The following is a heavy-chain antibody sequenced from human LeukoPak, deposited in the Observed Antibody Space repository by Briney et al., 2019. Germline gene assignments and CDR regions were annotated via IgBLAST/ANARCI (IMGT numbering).Heavy chain of an antibody. V-gene: IGHV3-30*18. CDR3: AKASYYYDSSGYYFSY. CDR2: ISYDGSNK. J-gene: IGHJ4*02. Sequence: GGSLRLSCAASGFTFSSYGMHWVRQAPGKGLEWGAGISYDGSNKYYADSVKGRFTISRDNSKNKLYLQMNSLRAEDTAVYYCAKASYYYDSSGYYFSYWGQGTLVTVSS. CDR1: GFTFSSYG. D-gene: IGHD3-22*01.